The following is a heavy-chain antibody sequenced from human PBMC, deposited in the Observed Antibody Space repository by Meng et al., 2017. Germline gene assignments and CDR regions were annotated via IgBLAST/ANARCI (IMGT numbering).Heavy chain of an antibody. V-gene: IGHV3-73*01. Sequence: GESLKISCAASGFTISGSAMHWVRQASGKGLEWVGRIRSGANSDATAYAASVKGRFTISRDESTNTEYLQMNSLETEDTAVYYCSRQPSVGSSELDYWGQGRLVTVSS. CDR1: GFTISGSA. J-gene: IGHJ4*02. CDR2: IRSGANSDAT. D-gene: IGHD6-6*01. CDR3: SRQPSVGSSELDY.